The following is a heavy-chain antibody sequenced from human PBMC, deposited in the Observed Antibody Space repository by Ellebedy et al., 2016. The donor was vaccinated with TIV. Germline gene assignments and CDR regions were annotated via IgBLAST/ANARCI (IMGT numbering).Heavy chain of an antibody. CDR1: GFSFRSYW. D-gene: IGHD4-17*01. CDR3: ARRGSYGDYAVQVNSWFDR. CDR2: IYQDGSVQ. V-gene: IGHV3-7*01. Sequence: PGGSLRLSCAATGFSFRSYWMSWVRQAPGKGLEWVANIYQDGSVQYYLDSLKGRFTISIDNAINSLFLQMNSLSAGDTAVYYCARRGSYGDYAVQVNSWFDRWGRGTLVTVSS. J-gene: IGHJ5*02.